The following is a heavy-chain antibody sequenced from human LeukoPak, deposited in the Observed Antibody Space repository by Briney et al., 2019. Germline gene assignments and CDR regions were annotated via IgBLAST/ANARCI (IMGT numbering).Heavy chain of an antibody. CDR2: INANSGTT. V-gene: IGHV3-23*01. CDR3: AKPISGGLAVTADWFHP. CDR1: GFAFSVYA. D-gene: IGHD6-19*01. J-gene: IGHJ5*01. Sequence: PGGSLRLSCTASGFAFSVYAMSWLSQPPGKGLEWVSTINANSGTTSYAASVRGRFTISRDNSKNTLYLQLNTLRADDTATYYCAKPISGGLAVTADWFHPWGQGTLVVVSS.